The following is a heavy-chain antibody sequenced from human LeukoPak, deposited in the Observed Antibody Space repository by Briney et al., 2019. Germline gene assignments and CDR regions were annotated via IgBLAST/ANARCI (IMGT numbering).Heavy chain of an antibody. CDR1: GFTFSSYA. J-gene: IGHJ4*02. CDR3: ATRDGYNRPFDY. Sequence: GGSLRLSCAASGFTFSSYAMSWIRQAPGKGLEWVSAISGSGGSTYYADSVKGRFTISRDNSKNTLYLQMNSLRAEDTAVYYCATRDGYNRPFDYWGQGTLVTVSS. CDR2: ISGSGGST. D-gene: IGHD5-24*01. V-gene: IGHV3-23*01.